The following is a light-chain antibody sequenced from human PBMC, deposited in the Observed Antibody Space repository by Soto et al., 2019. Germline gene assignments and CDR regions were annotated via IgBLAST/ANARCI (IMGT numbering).Light chain of an antibody. V-gene: IGKV1-5*03. CDR2: KAS. CDR3: QHYKSYSEA. CDR1: QTISSW. Sequence: DIQMTQSPSTLSGSVGDRVTITCRASQTISSWLAWYQQKPGKAPKLLIYKASTLKSGVPSRFSGSGSGTEFTLTISSLQPDDVATYYGQHYKSYSEACGQGTKVERK. J-gene: IGKJ1*01.